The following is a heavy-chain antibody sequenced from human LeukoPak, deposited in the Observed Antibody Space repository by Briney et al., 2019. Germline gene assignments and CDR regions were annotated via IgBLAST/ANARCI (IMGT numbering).Heavy chain of an antibody. J-gene: IGHJ6*03. CDR1: GGSISSYY. D-gene: IGHD3-22*01. Sequence: PSETLSLTCTVSGGSISSYYWSWIRQPPGKGLEWIGYIYYSGSTNYNPSLKSRVTISVDTSKNQFSLKLSSVTAADTAVYYCARVGPDSSGYYYYYMDVWGKGTTVTVSS. V-gene: IGHV4-59*01. CDR2: IYYSGST. CDR3: ARVGPDSSGYYYYYMDV.